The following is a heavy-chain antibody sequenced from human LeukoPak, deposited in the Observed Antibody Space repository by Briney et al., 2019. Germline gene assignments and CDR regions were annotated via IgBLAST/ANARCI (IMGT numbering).Heavy chain of an antibody. J-gene: IGHJ4*02. V-gene: IGHV3-23*01. CDR3: AKVGSSWYWYFDY. Sequence: GGSLRLSCAASGFTFSIYAMSWVRQAPGKGLEWVSGITGSGGSTYYADSVKGRFTVSRAKNTLYLQINSLRAEDTAVYYCAKVGSSWYWYFDYWGQGTLVTVSS. CDR2: ITGSGGST. CDR1: GFTFSIYA. D-gene: IGHD3-22*01.